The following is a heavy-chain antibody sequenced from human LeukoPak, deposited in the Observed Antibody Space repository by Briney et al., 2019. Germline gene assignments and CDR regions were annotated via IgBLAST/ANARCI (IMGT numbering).Heavy chain of an antibody. CDR2: IYTSGTA. D-gene: IGHD2-15*01. J-gene: IGHJ4*02. CDR1: GGSIGSYF. V-gene: IGHV4-4*07. Sequence: KASETLSLTCTVSGGSIGSYFWSWIRQPPGKGLEWFGRIYTSGTANYNTTLKSRLTMSIDTSKNQFSLRLSSVTAADTAVYYCAREDPLVAARGLDYWGQGTLVTVSS. CDR3: AREDPLVAARGLDY.